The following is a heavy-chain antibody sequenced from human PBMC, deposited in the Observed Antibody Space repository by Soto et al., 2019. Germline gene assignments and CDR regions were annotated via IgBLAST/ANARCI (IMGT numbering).Heavy chain of an antibody. CDR2: MNPNSGNT. J-gene: IGHJ4*02. D-gene: IGHD2-2*01. V-gene: IGHV1-8*01. CDR3: ARAWYCSSTSCYPGADDY. CDR1: GYTFTSYD. Sequence: QVQLVQSGAEVKKPGASVKVSCKASGYTFTSYDINWVRQATGQGLEWMGWMNPNSGNTGYAQKFQGIVTMTRNISISTAYMALSRLRSEDTAVYYCARAWYCSSTSCYPGADDYRGQGTLVTVSS.